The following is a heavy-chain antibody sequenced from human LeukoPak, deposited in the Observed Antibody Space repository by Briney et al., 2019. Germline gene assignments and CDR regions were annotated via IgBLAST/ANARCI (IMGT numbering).Heavy chain of an antibody. J-gene: IGHJ6*04. V-gene: IGHV3-48*04. CDR1: GFTFNNYI. D-gene: IGHD1-20*01. CDR2: ISSSSSTI. Sequence: GGSLRLSCAASGFTFNNYIINWVRQAPGKGLEWISYISSSSSTIYYADSVKGRFTISRDNAKNSLYLQMNSLRAEDTAVYYCAREGDYNWDVWGKGTTVTISS. CDR3: AREGDYNWDV.